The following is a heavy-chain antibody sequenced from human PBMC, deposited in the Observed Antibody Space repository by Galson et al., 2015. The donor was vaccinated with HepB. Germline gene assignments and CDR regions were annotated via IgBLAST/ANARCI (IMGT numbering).Heavy chain of an antibody. J-gene: IGHJ4*02. CDR3: AKGRPERPPEHRGYDLPDY. V-gene: IGHV3-23*01. CDR2: IGVNDGSI. Sequence: SLRLSCAASGFTFSSYAMNWVRQAPGKGLEWDSGIGVNDGSIYYANSVKGRFTISRDNSKNTLYLQVNGLRVEDTAIYYCAKGRPERPPEHRGYDLPDYWGQGTLVTVSS. CDR1: GFTFSSYA. D-gene: IGHD5-12*01.